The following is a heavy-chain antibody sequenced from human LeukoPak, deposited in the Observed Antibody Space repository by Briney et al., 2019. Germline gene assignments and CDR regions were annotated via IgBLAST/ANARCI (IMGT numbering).Heavy chain of an antibody. V-gene: IGHV3-23*01. CDR2: ISGSGGST. CDR3: AKAHPRYYYDSSGYPDY. CDR1: GFTFSTSG. J-gene: IGHJ4*02. Sequence: GGTLRLSCAASGFTFSTSGMSWVRQAPGKGLEWVSAISGSGGSTYYADSVKGRFTISRDNSKNTLYLQMNSLRAEDTAVYYCAKAHPRYYYDSSGYPDYWGQGTLVTVSS. D-gene: IGHD3-22*01.